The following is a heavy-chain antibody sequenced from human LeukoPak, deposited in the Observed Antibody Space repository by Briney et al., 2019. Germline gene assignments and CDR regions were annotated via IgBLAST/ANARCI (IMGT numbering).Heavy chain of an antibody. CDR2: IYYSGNT. Sequence: XPSETLSLTCTVSGGSISSYYWSWIRQSPGKGLEWIGYIYYSGNTNYNPSLKSRITISIDTSKNQVSLKLSSVTAADTAVYYCARHWIGYNTYPFDYWGQGTLVTVSS. D-gene: IGHD1-1*01. J-gene: IGHJ4*02. CDR3: ARHWIGYNTYPFDY. V-gene: IGHV4-59*08. CDR1: GGSISSYY.